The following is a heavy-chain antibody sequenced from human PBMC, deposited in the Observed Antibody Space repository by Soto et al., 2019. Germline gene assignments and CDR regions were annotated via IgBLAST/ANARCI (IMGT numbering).Heavy chain of an antibody. CDR3: ARDEYYYGSGGYDY. Sequence: GGSLRLSCAASGFTFSSYWMSWVRQAPGKGLEWVANIKQDGSEKYYVDSVKGRFTISRDNAKNSLYLQMNSLRAEDTAVYYCARDEYYYGSGGYDYWGQGTLVTVSS. V-gene: IGHV3-7*01. CDR2: IKQDGSEK. D-gene: IGHD3-10*01. J-gene: IGHJ4*02. CDR1: GFTFSSYW.